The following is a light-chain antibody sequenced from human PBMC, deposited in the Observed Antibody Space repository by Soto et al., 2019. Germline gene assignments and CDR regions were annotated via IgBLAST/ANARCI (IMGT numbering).Light chain of an antibody. CDR3: SSYTSSTTVL. Sequence: QSALTQPASVSGSPGQSITISCTGTNSDVGGYNYVSWYQQHPGKAPKLIIYEVSNRPSGVSNRLSGSKSGNTASLTISGLQADDEADYYCSSYTSSTTVLFGGGTKLTVL. CDR1: NSDVGGYNY. V-gene: IGLV2-14*01. CDR2: EVS. J-gene: IGLJ2*01.